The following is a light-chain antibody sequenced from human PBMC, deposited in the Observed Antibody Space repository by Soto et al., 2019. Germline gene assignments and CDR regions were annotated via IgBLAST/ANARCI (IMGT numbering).Light chain of an antibody. CDR2: GAS. CDR3: KQYHSWRIT. CDR1: QSVSSN. Sequence: TQAAYTLAVAPGGEAAFSWMASQSVSSNLAWYQQKPGQTPRRVIYGASTWGTGVPPRFTGGASGTEFTIKVSSLQSADFPVYHCKQYHSWRITLGQGTRLEIK. V-gene: IGKV3D-15*01. J-gene: IGKJ5*01.